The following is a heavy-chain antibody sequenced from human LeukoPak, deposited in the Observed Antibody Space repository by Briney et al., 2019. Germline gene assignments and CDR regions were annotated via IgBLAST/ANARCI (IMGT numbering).Heavy chain of an antibody. J-gene: IGHJ4*02. CDR2: IYYSGST. CDR3: ARSPRGGSGRYYFDY. CDR1: GGSISSYY. V-gene: IGHV4-59*08. Sequence: SETLSLTCTVSGGSISSYYWSWLRQPPGKGLEWIGYIYYSGSTNYNPSLKSRVTISVDTSKNQFSLKLSSVTAADAAVYYCARSPRGGSGRYYFDYWGQGTLVTVSS. D-gene: IGHD3-16*01.